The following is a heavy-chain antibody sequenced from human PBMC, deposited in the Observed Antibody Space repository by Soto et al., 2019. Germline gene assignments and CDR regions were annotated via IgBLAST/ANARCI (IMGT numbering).Heavy chain of an antibody. J-gene: IGHJ4*02. CDR3: ARDCPADGSFDY. Sequence: ASVKVSCKASGYTFTSYGISWVRQAPGQGLEGMGWISAYNGNTNYAQKLQGRVTMTTDTSTSTAYMELRSLRTDDTAVYYLARDCPADGSFDYWGQGTLVTVSS. D-gene: IGHD6-13*01. V-gene: IGHV1-18*01. CDR2: ISAYNGNT. CDR1: GYTFTSYG.